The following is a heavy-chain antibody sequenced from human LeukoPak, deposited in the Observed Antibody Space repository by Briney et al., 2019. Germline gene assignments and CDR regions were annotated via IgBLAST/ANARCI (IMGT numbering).Heavy chain of an antibody. D-gene: IGHD2-15*01. CDR2: MSSSDDGR. CDR3: AKAPVTSCRGAFCYPFDY. Sequence: GSLRLSCAASGFTVSSNYMSWVRQAPGKGLEWVSAMSSSDDGRYYAASVRGRFTISRDTSRSTPYLQMNSLRAEDAAVYYCAKAPVTSCRGAFCYPFDYWGQGTLVTVSS. J-gene: IGHJ4*02. CDR1: GFTVSSNY. V-gene: IGHV3-23*01.